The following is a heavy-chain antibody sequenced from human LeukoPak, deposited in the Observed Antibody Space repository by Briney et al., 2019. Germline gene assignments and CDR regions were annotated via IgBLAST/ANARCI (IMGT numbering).Heavy chain of an antibody. J-gene: IGHJ3*02. CDR2: IKQDGSEK. V-gene: IGHV3-7*01. CDR1: GFTFSSYW. CDR3: ARDEGGYDLTAFDI. D-gene: IGHD5-12*01. Sequence: GGSLRLSCAASGFTFSSYWMSWVRQAPGKGLEWVANIKQDGSEKYYVDSVKGRFTISRDNAKNSLYLQMNSLRAEDTAVYYCARDEGGYDLTAFDIWGQGTMVTVSS.